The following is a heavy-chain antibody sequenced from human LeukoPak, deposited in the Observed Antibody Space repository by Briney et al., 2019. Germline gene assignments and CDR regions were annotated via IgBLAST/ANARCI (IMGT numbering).Heavy chain of an antibody. CDR1: GFTFSSYG. Sequence: GGTLRLSCAASGFTFSSYGMSWVRQAPGKGLEWVSAISGSGGSTYYADSVKGRFTISRDNAKNSLYLQMNSLRAEDTAVYYCATSNIAAFDYWGQGTLVTVSS. CDR3: ATSNIAAFDY. D-gene: IGHD6-13*01. J-gene: IGHJ4*02. V-gene: IGHV3-23*01. CDR2: ISGSGGST.